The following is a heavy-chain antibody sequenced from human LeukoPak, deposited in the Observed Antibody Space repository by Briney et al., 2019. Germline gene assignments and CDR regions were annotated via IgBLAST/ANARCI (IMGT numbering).Heavy chain of an antibody. CDR2: ISGSGNTT. J-gene: IGHJ2*01. Sequence: GGSLRLSCAASGFTFSNNAMSWVRQAPGKGLEWVSAISGSGNTTYFGDSVTGRFTISRDNPKNTVYLQMNSLSAEDTAVYYCAKGPAPYCSGGSCYSPHWYFDLWGRGTLVTVSS. CDR1: GFTFSNNA. V-gene: IGHV3-23*01. D-gene: IGHD2-15*01. CDR3: AKGPAPYCSGGSCYSPHWYFDL.